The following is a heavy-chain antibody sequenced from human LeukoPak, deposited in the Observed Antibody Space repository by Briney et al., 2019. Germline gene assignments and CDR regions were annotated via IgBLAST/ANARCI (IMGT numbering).Heavy chain of an antibody. Sequence: PGGSLRLSCAASGFTFSSYSMNWVRQAPGRGLEWVSSISSSSTYIYYADSVKGRFTISRDNSKNTLYLQMNSLRAEDTAVYYCARVGGSGYDFWSGYSNRNWFDPWGQGTLVTVSS. D-gene: IGHD3-3*01. V-gene: IGHV3-21*01. CDR2: ISSSSTYI. CDR1: GFTFSSYS. J-gene: IGHJ5*02. CDR3: ARVGGSGYDFWSGYSNRNWFDP.